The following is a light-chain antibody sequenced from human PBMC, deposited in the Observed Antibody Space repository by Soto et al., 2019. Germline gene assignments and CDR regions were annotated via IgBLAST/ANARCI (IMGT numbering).Light chain of an antibody. CDR1: QSVSGN. J-gene: IGKJ3*01. V-gene: IGKV3-15*01. CDR2: AAS. Sequence: EIVMTQSPATLSVSPGERATLSCRASQSVSGNLAWYQQKPGQAPRLLIYAASTRATRIPARFSGSGSGTEFTLTIRSLQSEDFAVYSCQQYNNWPPITFGPGTKADIQ. CDR3: QQYNNWPPIT.